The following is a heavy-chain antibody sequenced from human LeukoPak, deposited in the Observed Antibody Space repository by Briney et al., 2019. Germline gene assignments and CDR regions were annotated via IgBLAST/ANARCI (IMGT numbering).Heavy chain of an antibody. Sequence: GESLKISCKGSGYSSTSYWIGWVRQMPGKGLEWMGIIYPGNSDTRYSPSFQGQVTISADKSISTAYLQWSSLKASDTAMYYCATSGGSSWYYFDYWGQGTLVTVSS. J-gene: IGHJ4*02. CDR1: GYSSTSYW. CDR3: ATSGGSSWYYFDY. V-gene: IGHV5-51*01. CDR2: IYPGNSDT. D-gene: IGHD6-13*01.